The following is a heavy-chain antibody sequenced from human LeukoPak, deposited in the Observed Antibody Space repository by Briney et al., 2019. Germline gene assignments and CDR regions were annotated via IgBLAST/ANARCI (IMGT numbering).Heavy chain of an antibody. Sequence: PSETLSLTCDVSGDSISSDYFWAWIRQPPGKGLEYIGSIFHGGRTFHNPALQSRLTISEDTSKNRFSLKLSSVTTSDTAAYYCAREREYYYMDVWGKGTTVSVSS. V-gene: IGHV4-38-2*02. J-gene: IGHJ6*03. D-gene: IGHD1-26*01. CDR1: GDSISSDYF. CDR2: IFHGGRT. CDR3: AREREYYYMDV.